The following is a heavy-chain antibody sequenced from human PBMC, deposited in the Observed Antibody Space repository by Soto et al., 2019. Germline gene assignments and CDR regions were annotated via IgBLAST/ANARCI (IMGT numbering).Heavy chain of an antibody. V-gene: IGHV3-15*07. CDR1: GFIFRNAW. CDR3: AEVKRSGVGACDY. D-gene: IGHD1-26*01. CDR2: VKSRIDDETT. Sequence: EGRLVESGGGLVKPEESLRLSCAASGFIFRNAWMNWVRQAPGKGLEWVGRVKSRIDDETTDYAAPVKGRFYITRDDSHSAVYQQMNRLRLDVTSGHFGAEVKRSGVGACDYWGPGTVVTVSS. J-gene: IGHJ4*02.